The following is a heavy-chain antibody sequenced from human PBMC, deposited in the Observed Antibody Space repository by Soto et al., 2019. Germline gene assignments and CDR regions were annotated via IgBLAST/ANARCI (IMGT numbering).Heavy chain of an antibody. J-gene: IGHJ5*02. Sequence: WETLSLTCAVSGDSIISTNWWHWVRQSPDKGLEWIGEIHHGGNINYNPSLKSRVTISMDKSKNRFSLKLNSVTAADTAVYYCARVRKYCSRTTCSPDPCGQGALVTVST. CDR3: ARVRKYCSRTTCSPDP. D-gene: IGHD2-2*01. CDR1: GDSIISTNW. V-gene: IGHV4-4*02. CDR2: IHHGGNI.